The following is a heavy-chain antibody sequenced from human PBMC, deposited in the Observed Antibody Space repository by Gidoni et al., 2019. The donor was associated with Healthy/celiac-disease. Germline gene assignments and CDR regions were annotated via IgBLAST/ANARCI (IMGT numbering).Heavy chain of an antibody. CDR1: GGSISSSSYY. Sequence: QLQLQESGPGLVKPSETLSLTCTVSGGSISSSSYYWGWIRQPPGKGLEWIGSIYYSGSTYYNPSLKSRVTISVDTSKNQFSLKLSSVSAADTAVYYCARRAAAGTTHFDYWGQGTLVTVSS. CDR2: IYYSGST. CDR3: ARRAAAGTTHFDY. V-gene: IGHV4-39*01. D-gene: IGHD6-13*01. J-gene: IGHJ4*02.